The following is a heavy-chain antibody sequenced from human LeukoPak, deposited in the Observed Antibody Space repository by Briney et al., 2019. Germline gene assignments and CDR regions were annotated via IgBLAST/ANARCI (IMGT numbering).Heavy chain of an antibody. CDR2: IRYDGSNK. J-gene: IGHJ4*02. CDR3: AKDRDYYGSGRLLDY. CDR1: GFIFSSYG. V-gene: IGHV3-30*02. D-gene: IGHD3-10*01. Sequence: GGSLRLSCAASGFIFSSYGMHWVRQAPGKGLEWVSFIRYDGSNKYYADSVKGRFTISRDNSKNTLYLQMNSLRAEDTAVYYCAKDRDYYGSGRLLDYWGQGTRVTVSS.